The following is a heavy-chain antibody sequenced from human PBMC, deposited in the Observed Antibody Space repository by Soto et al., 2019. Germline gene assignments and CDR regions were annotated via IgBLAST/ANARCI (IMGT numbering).Heavy chain of an antibody. CDR3: ARASGSSYWFDP. CDR1: GYTLTELS. Sequence: ASVKVSCKVSGYTLTELSMHWVRQAPGKRHKWKGGFDPEDDETIYAQKFQGRVTMPEDTSTDTAYMELSSLRSEDTAVYYCARASGSSYWFDPWGQGTLVTVSS. J-gene: IGHJ5*02. CDR2: FDPEDDET. D-gene: IGHD1-26*01. V-gene: IGHV1-24*01.